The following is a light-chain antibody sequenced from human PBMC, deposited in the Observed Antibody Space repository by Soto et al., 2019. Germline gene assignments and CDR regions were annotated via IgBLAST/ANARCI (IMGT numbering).Light chain of an antibody. J-gene: IGKJ1*01. V-gene: IGKV3-15*01. CDR2: GAS. CDR3: QQYNNGPPWT. Sequence: IVITKSPSTLSAARGRRTTLSCMASQSVSSNLAWYQQKPGQAPRLLIYGASTRATGIPARFSGSGSGTEFTLTISSRLSPDFAAYYCQQYNNGPPWTFCRGTKVDIK. CDR1: QSVSSN.